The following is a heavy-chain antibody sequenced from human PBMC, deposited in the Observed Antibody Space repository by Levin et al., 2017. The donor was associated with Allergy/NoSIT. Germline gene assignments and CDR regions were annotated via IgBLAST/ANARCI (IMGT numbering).Heavy chain of an antibody. V-gene: IGHV4-39*01. Sequence: SQTRSLTCTVSGDSISSSGYYWGWIRQPPGKGLDWIGTIYSTVSTYSNPSLKSRVTISVDMSKNQFSLKLSSVTAADTAVYYCAGHPRSGYSYGVSAFDIWGQGTMVTV. CDR2: IYSTVST. CDR3: AGHPRSGYSYGVSAFDI. CDR1: GDSISSSGYY. D-gene: IGHD5-18*01. J-gene: IGHJ3*02.